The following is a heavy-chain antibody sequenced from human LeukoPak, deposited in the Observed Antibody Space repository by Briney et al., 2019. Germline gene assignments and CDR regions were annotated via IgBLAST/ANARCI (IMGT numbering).Heavy chain of an antibody. Sequence: ASLKVSCKASGYTFTNYGISWVRQAPGQGLEWMGWISGYDGNTNYAQNLQGRVAMTTDTSTSTAYMEVRSLRSDDTAVYYCARGVRRSGYKEYDYWGQGTLVTVSS. CDR1: GYTFTNYG. CDR3: ARGVRRSGYKEYDY. D-gene: IGHD3-10*01. CDR2: ISGYDGNT. V-gene: IGHV1-18*01. J-gene: IGHJ4*02.